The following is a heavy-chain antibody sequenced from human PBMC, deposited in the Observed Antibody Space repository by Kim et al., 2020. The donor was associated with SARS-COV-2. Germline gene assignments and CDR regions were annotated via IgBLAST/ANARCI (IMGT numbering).Heavy chain of an antibody. Sequence: NDYEVTVKRRMTIHPDTSKNQFSLQLNSVTPEDTALYYCARGRGGAYNYWGQGTLITVSS. CDR3: ARGRGGAYNY. CDR2: N. D-gene: IGHD1-26*01. J-gene: IGHJ4*02. V-gene: IGHV6-1*01.